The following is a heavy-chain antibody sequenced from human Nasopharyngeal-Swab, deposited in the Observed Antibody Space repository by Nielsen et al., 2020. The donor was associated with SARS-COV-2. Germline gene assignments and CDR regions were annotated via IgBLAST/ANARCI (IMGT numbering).Heavy chain of an antibody. Sequence: GSSLNLSSASRGFSVSSNNMSLVRQPPGKGLEWVSVIYSGGRTNYADSVQGRFTISRDNSKNTLDLQMNSLRVEDTAVYYCARGDAFWGQGTTVTVSS. D-gene: IGHD5-24*01. CDR1: GFSVSSNN. CDR2: IYSGGRT. CDR3: ARGDAF. V-gene: IGHV3-53*01. J-gene: IGHJ6*02.